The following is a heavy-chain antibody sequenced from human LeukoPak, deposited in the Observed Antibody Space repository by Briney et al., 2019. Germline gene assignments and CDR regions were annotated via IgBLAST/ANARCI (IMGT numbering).Heavy chain of an antibody. J-gene: IGHJ6*04. CDR2: ISSSGSTI. V-gene: IGHV3-48*04. CDR1: GCTFSTYS. CDR3: AELGITMIGGV. Sequence: GGSLRLSCAVSGCTFSTYSMNWVRQAPGKGLEWVSYISSSGSTIYYADSVKGRFTISRDNAKNSLYLQMNSLRAEDTAVYYCAELGITMIGGVWGKGTTVTVSS. D-gene: IGHD3-10*02.